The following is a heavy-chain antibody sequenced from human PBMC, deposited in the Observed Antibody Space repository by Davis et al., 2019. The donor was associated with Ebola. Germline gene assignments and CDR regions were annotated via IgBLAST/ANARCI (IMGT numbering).Heavy chain of an antibody. CDR3: ARDRMTTVTL. Sequence: GESLMTSCASSEFTFSSYTMGWVRQAPGKGLEWVSGISSSGGSTYYADSVKGRFTISRDNSKNTLYLQINSLRAEDTAVYYCARDRMTTVTLWGQGTTVTVSS. CDR2: ISSSGGST. J-gene: IGHJ6*02. V-gene: IGHV3-23*01. D-gene: IGHD4-17*01. CDR1: EFTFSSYT.